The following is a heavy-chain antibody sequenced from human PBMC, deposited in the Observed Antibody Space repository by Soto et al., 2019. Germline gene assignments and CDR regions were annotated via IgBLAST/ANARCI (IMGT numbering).Heavy chain of an antibody. Sequence: EVQLLESGGGLVQPGGSLRLSCAASGFTFSSYAMSWVRQAPGKGLEWVSAISGSGGSTYYADSVKGRFTISRDNSKNTLDLQMNSRRAEDTAVYYCAKEPYAVERTRAYYFDYWGQGTLVTVSS. D-gene: IGHD3-16*01. J-gene: IGHJ4*02. CDR2: ISGSGGST. CDR3: AKEPYAVERTRAYYFDY. V-gene: IGHV3-23*01. CDR1: GFTFSSYA.